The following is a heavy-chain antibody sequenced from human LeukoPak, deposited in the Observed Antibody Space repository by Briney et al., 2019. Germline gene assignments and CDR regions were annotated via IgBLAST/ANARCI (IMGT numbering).Heavy chain of an antibody. CDR1: GFTVSTNY. CDR2: IYSGGST. Sequence: GGSLRLSCGASGFTVSTNYMSWVGQAPGKGLEWVSIIYSGGSTYYADSVKGRFTISRHNSKNTLYLQMNSLRAEDTAVYYCAKDGGGAFDIWGQGTMVTVSS. J-gene: IGHJ3*02. D-gene: IGHD3-16*01. CDR3: AKDGGGAFDI. V-gene: IGHV3-53*04.